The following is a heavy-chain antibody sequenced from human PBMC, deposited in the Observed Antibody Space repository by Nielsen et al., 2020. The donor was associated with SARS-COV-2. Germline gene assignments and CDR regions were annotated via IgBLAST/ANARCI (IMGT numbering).Heavy chain of an antibody. CDR1: GVKLNVNG. CDR3: AKATAYDSSGYYVGYFDY. J-gene: IGHJ4*02. D-gene: IGHD3-22*01. Sequence: SLKISCVVSGVKLNVNGMTWVRQAPGKGLEWVSGISWNSGSIGYADSVKGRFTISRDNAKNSLYLQMNSLRAEDTALYYCAKATAYDSSGYYVGYFDYWGQGTLVTVSS. V-gene: IGHV3-9*01. CDR2: ISWNSGSI.